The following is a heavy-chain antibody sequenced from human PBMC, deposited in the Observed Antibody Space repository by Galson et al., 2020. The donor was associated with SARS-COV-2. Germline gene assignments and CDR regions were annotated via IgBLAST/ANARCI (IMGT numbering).Heavy chain of an antibody. CDR2: IDWDDDK. CDR1: GFSLSTSGMC. Sequence: ESGPTLVKPTQTLTLTCTFSGFSLSTSGMCVSWIRQPPGKALEWLARIDWDDDKYYSTSLKTRLTISKDTSKNQVVLTMTNMDPVDTATYYWVRILLYAQDYDSSGRFDFGGHGTLVT. J-gene: IGHJ4*01. V-gene: IGHV2-70*11. CDR3: VRILLYAQDYDSSGRFDF. D-gene: IGHD3-22*01.